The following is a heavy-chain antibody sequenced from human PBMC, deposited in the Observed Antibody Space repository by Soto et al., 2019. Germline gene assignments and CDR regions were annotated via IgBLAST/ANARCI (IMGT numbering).Heavy chain of an antibody. Sequence: EVQLVGSGGGLVPPGGSVRLSCAASGFIFKMYWMHWVRQTPGKGLVWISRIYNDGSYTDYADSVKGRFTISRDNVNDTLYLQMNNLRAEDSGLYYCTRGPRPISTGTGAYWGQGTQVTVSS. CDR3: TRGPRPISTGTGAY. V-gene: IGHV3-74*01. CDR2: IYNDGSYT. J-gene: IGHJ4*02. CDR1: GFIFKMYW. D-gene: IGHD3-10*01.